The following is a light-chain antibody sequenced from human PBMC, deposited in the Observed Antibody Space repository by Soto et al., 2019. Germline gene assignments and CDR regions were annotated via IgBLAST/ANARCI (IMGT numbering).Light chain of an antibody. CDR2: DNN. V-gene: IGLV1-51*01. Sequence: QSVLTQPPSVSAAPGQKVTISCSGSSSNIGTNYVSWYQQLPGTVPTLLIYDNNKRPSGIPDRFSASKYGTSATLDITGLQIGDEADYYCETWDDSLPGAVFGGGTKLTVL. CDR3: ETWDDSLPGAV. J-gene: IGLJ2*01. CDR1: SSNIGTNY.